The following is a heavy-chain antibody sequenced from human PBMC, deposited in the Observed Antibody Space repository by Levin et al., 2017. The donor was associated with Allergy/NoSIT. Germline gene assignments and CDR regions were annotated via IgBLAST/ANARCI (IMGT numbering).Heavy chain of an antibody. Sequence: SVKVSCKASGGTFSSYAISWVRQAPGQGLEWMGGIIPIFGTANYAQKFQGRVTITADKSTSTAYMELSSLRSEDTAVYYCALSKEQWLVGWGIYGMGVWGQGTTVTVSS. CDR1: GGTFSSYA. CDR3: ALSKEQWLVGWGIYGMGV. J-gene: IGHJ6*02. D-gene: IGHD6-19*01. CDR2: IIPIFGTA. V-gene: IGHV1-69*06.